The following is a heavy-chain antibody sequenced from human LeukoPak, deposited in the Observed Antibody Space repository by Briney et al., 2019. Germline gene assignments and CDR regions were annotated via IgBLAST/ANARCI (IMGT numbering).Heavy chain of an antibody. Sequence: GASVKVSCKASGYTFTSYYMHWVRQAPGQGLEWMGIINPSGGSTSYAQKFQGRVTMTRDTSTSTVYMELSSLRSEDTAVYYCARAWAGGGSGGIKTGDYWGQGTLVTVSS. CDR1: GYTFTSYY. J-gene: IGHJ4*02. CDR3: ARAWAGGGSGGIKTGDY. V-gene: IGHV1-46*01. CDR2: INPSGGST. D-gene: IGHD2-15*01.